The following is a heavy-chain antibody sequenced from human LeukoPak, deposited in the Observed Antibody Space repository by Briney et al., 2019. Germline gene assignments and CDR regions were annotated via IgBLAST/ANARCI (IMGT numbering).Heavy chain of an antibody. CDR1: GGSISSSNY. J-gene: IGHJ5*02. CDR3: VKAPTVAGSYGWFDP. CDR2: IYSGGRT. V-gene: IGHV4-4*02. Sequence: SETLSLTCAVSGGSISSSNYWNWIRQSPGKGLEWIGFIYSGGRTNYNPFLRSRVVISADASKNQISLRVESMTAADTAVYYCVKAPTVAGSYGWFDPWGQGTLVTVSS. D-gene: IGHD5-18*01.